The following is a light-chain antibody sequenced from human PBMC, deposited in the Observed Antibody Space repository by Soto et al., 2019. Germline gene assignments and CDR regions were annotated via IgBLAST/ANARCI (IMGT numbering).Light chain of an antibody. V-gene: IGKV3-15*01. J-gene: IGKJ1*01. CDR3: QHYNNWPPWT. CDR1: QSVSTN. CDR2: GAS. Sequence: EIVMTQSPATLSVSPGERATLSCRASQSVSTNSAWYQQKPGQAPRLLIYGASTRATGIPARFNGSGSGTEFPLTISSLQSEDFAVYYCQHYNNWPPWTFGQGTKVEIK.